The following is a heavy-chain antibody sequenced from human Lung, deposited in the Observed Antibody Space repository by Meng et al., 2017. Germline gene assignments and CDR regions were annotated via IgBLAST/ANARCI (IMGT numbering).Heavy chain of an antibody. V-gene: IGHV4-34*01. CDR2: INHSGST. CDR3: ARGPTTMAHDFNY. CDR1: GGSLSDYY. J-gene: IGHJ4*02. Sequence: QVQLKKSGPGLFKPSETLSLTCVCPGGSLSDYYWSWIRQPPGKGLEWIGEINHSGSTNYNPSLESRATISVDTSQNNLSLKLSYVTAADSAVYYCARGPTTMAHDFNYWGQGTLVTVSS. D-gene: IGHD4-11*01.